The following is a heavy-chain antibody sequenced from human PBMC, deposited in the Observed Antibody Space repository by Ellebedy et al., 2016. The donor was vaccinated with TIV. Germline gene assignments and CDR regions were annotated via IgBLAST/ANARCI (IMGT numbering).Heavy chain of an antibody. CDR3: ATFPPGY. Sequence: PGGSLRLSCATSGLSFSDHFMDWVRQAPGKGLLWVSRISSDGSTTGYADSVKGRFTTSRDNAKNTVYLQMDNLRAEDTAVYYCATFPPGYWGQGALVTVSS. CDR1: GLSFSDHF. CDR2: ISSDGSTT. V-gene: IGHV3-74*01. D-gene: IGHD2/OR15-2a*01. J-gene: IGHJ4*02.